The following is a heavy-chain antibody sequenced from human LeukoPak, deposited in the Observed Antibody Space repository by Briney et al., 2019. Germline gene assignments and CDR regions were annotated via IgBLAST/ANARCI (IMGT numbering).Heavy chain of an antibody. D-gene: IGHD3-22*01. CDR3: ASYYYDSSGYYPGGY. J-gene: IGHJ4*02. CDR1: GFTVSSNS. Sequence: PGGSLRLSCTVSGFTVSSNSMSWVRQAPGKGLEWVSFIYSDNTHYSDSVKGRFTISRDNSKNTLYLQMNSLRAEDTAVYYCASYYYDSSGYYPGGYWGQGTLVTVSS. V-gene: IGHV3-53*01. CDR2: IYSDNT.